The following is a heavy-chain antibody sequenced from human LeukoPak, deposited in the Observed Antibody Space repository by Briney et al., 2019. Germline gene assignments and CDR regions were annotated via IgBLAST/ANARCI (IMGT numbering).Heavy chain of an antibody. D-gene: IGHD2-21*02. Sequence: GGSLRLSCAASGFTFSSYCMHWVRQVPGKGLVWVSRISSDGSNTKYADSVKGRFTISRDNAKNTLYLQMNSLRAEDTAVYYCASDPCGGGVCYSGLFDYWGQGTLVTVSS. CDR3: ASDPCGGGVCYSGLFDY. CDR1: GFTFSSYC. J-gene: IGHJ4*02. CDR2: ISSDGSNT. V-gene: IGHV3-74*01.